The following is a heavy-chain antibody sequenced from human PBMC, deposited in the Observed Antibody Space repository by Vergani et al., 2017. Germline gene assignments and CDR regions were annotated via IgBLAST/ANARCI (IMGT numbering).Heavy chain of an antibody. V-gene: IGHV3-11*04. D-gene: IGHD3-22*01. Sequence: LEESGGGSVKPGGSLRLSCAASGFKFSDHYMSWIRQAPGKGLEWVSHISPGASTVSYTDSVTGRFTVSRDNSQTTVFLQMNSLRADDSAVYYCTKAGQYDSDNFHDSWGQGALVTVAS. CDR2: ISPGASTV. CDR3: TKAGQYDSDNFHDS. J-gene: IGHJ1*01. CDR1: GFKFSDHY.